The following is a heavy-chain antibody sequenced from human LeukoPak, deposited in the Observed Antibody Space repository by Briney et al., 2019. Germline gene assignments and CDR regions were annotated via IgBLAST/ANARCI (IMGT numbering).Heavy chain of an antibody. V-gene: IGHV3-66*01. Sequence: PGGSLRLSCAASGFTVSSNYMSWVRQAPGKGLEWVSVIYSGGSTYYADSVKGRFTISRDNSKNTLYLQMNSLRAEDTAVYYCAKQLRFLEWLLAPANWFDPWGQGTLVTVSS. CDR3: AKQLRFLEWLLAPANWFDP. D-gene: IGHD3-3*01. J-gene: IGHJ5*02. CDR2: IYSGGST. CDR1: GFTVSSNY.